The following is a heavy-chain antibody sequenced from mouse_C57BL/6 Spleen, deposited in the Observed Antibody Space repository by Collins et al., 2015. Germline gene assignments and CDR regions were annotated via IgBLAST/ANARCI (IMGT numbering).Heavy chain of an antibody. CDR3: ARRDPYYYAMDY. Sequence: DVQLVESGGGLVQPGGSRKLSCAASGFTFSSFGMHWVRQAPEKGLEWVAYISSGSSTIYYADTVKGRFTISRDNPKNTLFLQMTSLRSEDTAMYYCARRDPYYYAMDYWGQGTSVTVSS. J-gene: IGHJ4*01. CDR1: GFTFSSFG. V-gene: IGHV5-17*02. CDR2: ISSGSSTI.